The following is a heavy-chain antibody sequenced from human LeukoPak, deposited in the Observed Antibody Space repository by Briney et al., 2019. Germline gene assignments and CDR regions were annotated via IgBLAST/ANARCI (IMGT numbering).Heavy chain of an antibody. CDR3: ARDTVGALVD. V-gene: IGHV4-59*01. CDR2: IYYSGST. CDR1: GGSISSYY. J-gene: IGHJ4*02. D-gene: IGHD1-26*01. Sequence: SETLSLTCTVSGGSISSYYWSWIRQPPGKGLEWIGYIYYSGSTNYNPSLKSRVTISVDTSKNQFSLKLSSVTAADTAVYYCARDTVGALVDWGQGTLVTVSS.